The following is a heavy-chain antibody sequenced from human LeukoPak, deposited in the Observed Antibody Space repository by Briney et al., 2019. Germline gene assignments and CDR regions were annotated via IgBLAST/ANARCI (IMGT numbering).Heavy chain of an antibody. CDR3: ARGVAAAGYNWFDP. V-gene: IGHV4-30-2*01. CDR1: GGSISSGGYS. D-gene: IGHD6-13*01. CDR2: IYHSGST. Sequence: SQTLSLTCAVSGGSISSGGYSWGWIRQPPGKGLEWIGYIYHSGSTYYNPSLKSRVTISVDRSKNQFSLKLSSVTAADTAVYYCARGVAAAGYNWFDPWGQGTLVTVSS. J-gene: IGHJ5*02.